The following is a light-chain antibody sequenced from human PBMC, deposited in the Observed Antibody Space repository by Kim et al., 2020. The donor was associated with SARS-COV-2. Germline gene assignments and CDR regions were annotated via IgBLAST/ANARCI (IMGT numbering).Light chain of an antibody. Sequence: GQSINIACPGTSSDVCGYNYVSWYKHHPGKAPKLMMYDVSNRPAGVSNRCSRSKSANTASLTISRLQAEDEAGYYCSSYTSSSTQVFGGGTQLTVL. CDR1: SSDVCGYNY. J-gene: IGLJ2*01. CDR2: DVS. V-gene: IGLV2-14*03. CDR3: SSYTSSSTQV.